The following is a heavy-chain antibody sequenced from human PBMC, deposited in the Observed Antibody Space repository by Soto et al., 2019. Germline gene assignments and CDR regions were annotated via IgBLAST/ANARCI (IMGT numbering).Heavy chain of an antibody. CDR3: ARFGGSKTEYYYYYGMDV. Sequence: QVQLVQSGAEVKKPGSSAKVSCKASGGTFSSYAISWVRQAPGQGLEWMGGIIPIFGTANYAQKFQGRVTITADESTSTAYMELSSLRSEDTAVYYCARFGGSKTEYYYYYGMDVWGQGTTVTVSS. CDR2: IIPIFGTA. CDR1: GGTFSSYA. J-gene: IGHJ6*02. D-gene: IGHD3-10*01. V-gene: IGHV1-69*01.